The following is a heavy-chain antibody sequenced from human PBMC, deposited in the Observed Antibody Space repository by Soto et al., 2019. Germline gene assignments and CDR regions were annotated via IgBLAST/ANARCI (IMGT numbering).Heavy chain of an antibody. Sequence: QVQLVESGGGLVKPGGSLRLSCAASGLTFSDHYMTWIRQAPGKGLEWISYISSSAGTIYYADSVKGRFTISRDNAKHSLYLQMTNLRAEDTAVYYCARAPYFGSGTYYYYALGVWGQGTTVTVSS. CDR3: ARAPYFGSGTYYYYALGV. D-gene: IGHD3-10*01. CDR1: GLTFSDHY. CDR2: ISSSAGTI. J-gene: IGHJ6*02. V-gene: IGHV3-11*01.